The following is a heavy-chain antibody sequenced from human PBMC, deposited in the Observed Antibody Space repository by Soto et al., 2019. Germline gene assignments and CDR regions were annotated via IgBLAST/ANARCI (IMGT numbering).Heavy chain of an antibody. CDR1: GGSISSYY. CDR2: IYYSGST. J-gene: IGHJ4*02. CDR3: ARGYYDILTGYNHLLDY. D-gene: IGHD3-9*01. Sequence: SETLSLTCTVSGGSISSYYWSWIRQPPGKGLEWIGYIYYSGSTNYSPSLKSRVTISVDTSKNQFSLKLSSVTAADTAVYYCARGYYDILTGYNHLLDYWGQGTLVTVSS. V-gene: IGHV4-59*01.